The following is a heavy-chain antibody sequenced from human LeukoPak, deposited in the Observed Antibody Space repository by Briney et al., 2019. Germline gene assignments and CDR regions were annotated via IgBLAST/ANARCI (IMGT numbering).Heavy chain of an antibody. Sequence: ASVKVSCKASGYTFTSYNINWVRQATGQGLEWMGWMNPNSGNTGYAQKFQERVTITRDMSTSTAYMELSSLRSEDTAVYYCAAEAPGGYWGQGTLVTVSS. J-gene: IGHJ4*02. CDR2: MNPNSGNT. V-gene: IGHV1-8*01. D-gene: IGHD3-10*01. CDR1: GYTFTSYN. CDR3: AAEAPGGY.